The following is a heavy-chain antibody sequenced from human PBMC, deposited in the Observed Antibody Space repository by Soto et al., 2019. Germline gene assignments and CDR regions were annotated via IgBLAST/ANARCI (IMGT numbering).Heavy chain of an antibody. J-gene: IGHJ1*01. CDR1: GGSISSYY. CDR2: IYYSGST. D-gene: IGHD6-19*01. V-gene: IGHV4-59*01. Sequence: QVQLQESGPGLVKPSETLSLTCTVSGGSISSYYWSRIRQPPGKGLEWIGYIYYSGSTNYNPSLKSRVTISVDTSKNQFSLKLSSVTAADTAVYYCARSSGWYFTEYFQHWGQGTLVIVSS. CDR3: ARSSGWYFTEYFQH.